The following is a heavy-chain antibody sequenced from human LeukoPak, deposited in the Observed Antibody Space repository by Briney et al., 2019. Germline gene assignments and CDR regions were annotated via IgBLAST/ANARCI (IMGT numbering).Heavy chain of an antibody. CDR2: ISSSGSTI. J-gene: IGHJ4*02. V-gene: IGHV3-48*03. CDR1: GFTFSSYA. D-gene: IGHD1-1*01. Sequence: PGGSLRLSCAASGFTFSSYAMSWVRQAPGKGLEWVSYISSSGSTIYYADSVKGRFTISRDNAKNSLYLQMNSLRAEDTAVYYCARDPPKDNWNDGDGDYWGQGTLVTVSS. CDR3: ARDPPKDNWNDGDGDY.